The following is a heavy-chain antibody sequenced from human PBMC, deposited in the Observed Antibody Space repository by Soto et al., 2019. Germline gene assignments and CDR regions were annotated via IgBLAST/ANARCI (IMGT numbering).Heavy chain of an antibody. CDR2: IKQNGGGK. CDR3: ARTYPSTARDFDY. V-gene: IGHV3-7*05. Sequence: EVQLVESGGGLVQPGGSLRLSCAASGFTFSNYWRSWVRQAPGKGLEWVANIKQNGGGKHYVDSVKGRFAISRDNADNSLYLQMNNLRAEDTAVYYCARTYPSTARDFDYWGQGTLVTVSS. CDR1: GFTFSNYW. J-gene: IGHJ4*02. D-gene: IGHD6-6*01.